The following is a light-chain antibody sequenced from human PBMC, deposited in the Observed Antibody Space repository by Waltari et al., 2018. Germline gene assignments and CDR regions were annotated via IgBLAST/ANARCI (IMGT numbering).Light chain of an antibody. CDR1: QSLFYTSNNKDY. Sequence: IVMTQFPDSLAVSLGETATINCRSSQSLFYTSNNKDYLGWYQQKPGLPPKLLIYWASTRESGVPDRFSGSVSVTDFTLTISSLQAEDVAVYYCLQYFDASRTFGQGTKLEIK. J-gene: IGKJ2*01. CDR3: LQYFDASRT. V-gene: IGKV4-1*01. CDR2: WAS.